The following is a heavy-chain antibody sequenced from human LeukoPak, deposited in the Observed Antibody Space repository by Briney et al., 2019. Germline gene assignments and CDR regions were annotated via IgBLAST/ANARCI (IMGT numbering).Heavy chain of an antibody. V-gene: IGHV1-2*02. Sequence: ASVKVSCKASGYTFTGYYMHWVRQAPGQGLEWMGWIDPNSGGTNYAQKFQGRVTITADKSTSTAYMELSSLRSEDTAVYYCARDTKVGATSNYYYYYMDVWGKGTTVTVSS. CDR1: GYTFTGYY. D-gene: IGHD1-26*01. J-gene: IGHJ6*03. CDR2: IDPNSGGT. CDR3: ARDTKVGATSNYYYYYMDV.